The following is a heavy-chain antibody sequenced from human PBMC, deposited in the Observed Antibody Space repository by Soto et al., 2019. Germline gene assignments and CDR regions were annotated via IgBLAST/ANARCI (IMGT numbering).Heavy chain of an antibody. CDR3: ARGRYSGSYYTYY. V-gene: IGHV3-53*01. CDR2: VYSGGST. CDR1: GFTVSSNY. D-gene: IGHD1-26*01. J-gene: IGHJ4*02. Sequence: EVQLVESGGGLIQPGGSLRLSCVASGFTVSSNYMSWVRQAPGKGLEWVSVVYSGGSTYYAVSVKGRFTISRDNSKNTRYLQMNSLRAEDTAVYFCARGRYSGSYYTYYWGQGTLVTVSS.